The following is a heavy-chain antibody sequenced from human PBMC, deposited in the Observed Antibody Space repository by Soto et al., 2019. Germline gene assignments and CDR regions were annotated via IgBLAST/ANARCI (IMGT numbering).Heavy chain of an antibody. CDR1: GFIFRNYV. V-gene: IGHV3-23*01. J-gene: IGHJ4*01. CDR2: IIGSGGTT. Sequence: EVQLSESGGGLVQPGGSLRLSCTASGFIFRNYVMTWVRQAPGKGLEWVSSIIGSGGTTYYTDSVKGRFTISRDNSKNTLFLQINSLRAEDTAVYYCAKRPLELHMYDYWVHGTLVTVSS. CDR3: AKRPLELHMYDY. D-gene: IGHD1-7*01.